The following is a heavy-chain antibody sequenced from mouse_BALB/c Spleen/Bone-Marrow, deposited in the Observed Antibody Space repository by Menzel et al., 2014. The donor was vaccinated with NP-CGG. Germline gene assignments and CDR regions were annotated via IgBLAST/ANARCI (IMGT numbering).Heavy chain of an antibody. V-gene: IGHV1-61*01. CDR1: GYTFTSYW. J-gene: IGHJ2*01. CDR3: ARWGAYFDY. Sequence: QVQLQQSGAELVRPGTPVKLSCKAFGYTFTSYWMNWVKQRPGRGLEWIGRIDPSDSETHYNQKFKDKATLTADKSSSTAYIQLSSLTSEDSAVYYCARWGAYFDYWGQGTTLTVSS. CDR2: IDPSDSET.